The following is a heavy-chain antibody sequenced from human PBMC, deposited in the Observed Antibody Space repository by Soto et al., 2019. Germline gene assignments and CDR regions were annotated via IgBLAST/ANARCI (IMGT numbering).Heavy chain of an antibody. CDR3: ARGWFGPDV. D-gene: IGHD3-10*01. Sequence: EVQLVESGGGLVQPGGSLRLSCAASGFTLSGRSMHWVRQAPGKGLVWVSGIDNAGTDSTYADSVKGRFTSSRDNAKNMLSLQMNSLRVEYTAVYYCARGWFGPDVWGKGTTVTVSS. CDR2: IDNAGTDS. CDR1: GFTLSGRS. J-gene: IGHJ6*04. V-gene: IGHV3-74*01.